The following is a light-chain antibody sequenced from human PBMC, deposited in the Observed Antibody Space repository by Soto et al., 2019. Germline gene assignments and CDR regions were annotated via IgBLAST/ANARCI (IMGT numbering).Light chain of an antibody. J-gene: IGLJ1*01. CDR3: SSYSSSTVRYV. Sequence: QSVLTQPASVSGSPGQSITMSCTGTSSDVGSYDFVSWYQQHPGKAPKLLIYEVSNRPSGVSARFSGSKSDNTASLTISGLKAADEADYFCSSYSSSTVRYVFGSGTKVTVL. CDR1: SSDVGSYDF. V-gene: IGLV2-14*01. CDR2: EVS.